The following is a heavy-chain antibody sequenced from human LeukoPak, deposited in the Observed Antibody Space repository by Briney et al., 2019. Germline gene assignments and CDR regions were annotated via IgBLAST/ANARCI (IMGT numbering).Heavy chain of an antibody. CDR2: MNPNSGNT. D-gene: IGHD3-10*01. CDR1: GYTFTSYD. V-gene: IGHV1-8*01. J-gene: IGHJ6*02. CDR3: ATSAMVRGVIIRYYYYGMDV. Sequence: ASVKVSCKASGYTFTSYDINWVRQATGQGLEWMGWMNPNSGNTGYAQKFQGRVTMTRNTSISTAYMELSSLRSEDTAVYYCATSAMVRGVIIRYYYYGMDVWGQGTTVTVSS.